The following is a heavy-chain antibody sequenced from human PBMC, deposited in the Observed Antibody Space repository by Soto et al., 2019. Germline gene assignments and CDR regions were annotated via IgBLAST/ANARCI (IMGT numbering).Heavy chain of an antibody. CDR1: GGTFSSYA. Sequence: QVQLVQSGAEVKKPGSSVKVSCKASGGTFSSYAISWVRQAPGQGLEWMGGIIPIFGTANYAQKFQGRVTITADQSTSTAYMELSSLRSEDTAVYYCARDMGYCSSTSCSLFDYWGQGTLVTVSS. V-gene: IGHV1-69*01. CDR3: ARDMGYCSSTSCSLFDY. CDR2: IIPIFGTA. D-gene: IGHD2-2*01. J-gene: IGHJ4*02.